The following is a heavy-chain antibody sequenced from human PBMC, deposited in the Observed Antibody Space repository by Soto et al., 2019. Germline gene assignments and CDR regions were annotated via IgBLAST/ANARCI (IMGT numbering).Heavy chain of an antibody. J-gene: IGHJ5*02. D-gene: IGHD6-13*01. CDR2: IYYSGST. Sequence: SETLSLTCTVSGGSISSGDYYWSWMRQPPGKGLEWIGYIYYSGSTYYNPSLKSRVTISVDTSKNQFSLKLSSVTAADTAVYYCARGGSSWYWFDPWGQGTLVTVSS. CDR3: ARGGSSWYWFDP. V-gene: IGHV4-30-4*01. CDR1: GGSISSGDYY.